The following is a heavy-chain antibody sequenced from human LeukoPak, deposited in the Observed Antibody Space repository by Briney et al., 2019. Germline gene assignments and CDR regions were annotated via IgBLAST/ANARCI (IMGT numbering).Heavy chain of an antibody. Sequence: GGSLRLSCAASGFTFSSYSMNWVRQAPGKGLEWVSSISSSSSYIYYADSVKGRFTISRDNAKNSLYLQMNSLRAEDTAVYYCARDLLTYSSSWDYWGQGTMVIVSS. CDR2: ISSSSSYI. CDR1: GFTFSSYS. D-gene: IGHD6-13*01. V-gene: IGHV3-21*01. CDR3: ARDLLTYSSSWDY. J-gene: IGHJ4*02.